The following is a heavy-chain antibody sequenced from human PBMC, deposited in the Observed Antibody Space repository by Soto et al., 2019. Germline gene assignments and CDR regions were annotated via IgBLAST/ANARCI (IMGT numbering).Heavy chain of an antibody. D-gene: IGHD2-8*01. CDR1: GYNFTRFG. CDR2: VSAHNADT. Sequence: QAQLVKSGAEVKKPGASVKVSCKASGYNFTRFGISWVRQAPGQGLEWMGWVSAHNADTNYVQKFQGRVTMTTDTTTRKTYMVSRSVRNDETVVYYCARLSTVGSGMLYGMDVWGQGTTVTVSS. J-gene: IGHJ6*02. CDR3: ARLSTVGSGMLYGMDV. V-gene: IGHV1-18*01.